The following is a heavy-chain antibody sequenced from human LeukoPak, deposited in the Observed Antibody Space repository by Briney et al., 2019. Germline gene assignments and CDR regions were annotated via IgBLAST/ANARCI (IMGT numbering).Heavy chain of an antibody. CDR1: GYTFTGYY. CDR3: ARGPTFYCSGGSCYYYGMDV. J-gene: IGHJ6*02. V-gene: IGHV1-2*02. CDR2: INPNSGGT. D-gene: IGHD2-15*01. Sequence: GASVKVSCKASGYTFTGYYMHWVRQAPGQGLEWMGWINPNSGGTNYAQKFQGRVTMIRDTSISTAYMELSRLRSDDTAVYYCARGPTFYCSGGSCYYYGMDVWGQGTTVTVSS.